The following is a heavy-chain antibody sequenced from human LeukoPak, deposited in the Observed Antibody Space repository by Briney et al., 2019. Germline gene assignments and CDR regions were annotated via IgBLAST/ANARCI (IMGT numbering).Heavy chain of an antibody. D-gene: IGHD3-3*01. CDR1: GFTFSSYA. Sequence: GGSLRLSCVASGFTFSSYAMSWVRQPPGKGLEWVSVTSGSGGITNYADSVKGRFTVSRDNSKNTLYLQMNSLRAEDTAVYYCAKDRDLVLRFLEWLPRINDYWGQGTLVTVSS. J-gene: IGHJ4*02. CDR3: AKDRDLVLRFLEWLPRINDY. V-gene: IGHV3-23*01. CDR2: TSGSGGIT.